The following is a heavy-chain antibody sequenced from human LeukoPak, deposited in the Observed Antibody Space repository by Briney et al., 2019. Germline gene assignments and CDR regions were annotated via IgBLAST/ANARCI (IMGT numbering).Heavy chain of an antibody. CDR2: INHSGST. CDR1: GGSFSGYY. V-gene: IGHV4-34*01. J-gene: IGHJ4*02. Sequence: SETLSLTCAVYGGSFSGYYWSWIRQPPGKGLEWIGEINHSGSTNYNPSLKSRVTISVDTSKNQFSLKLSSVTAADTAVYYCAGAPYCSSTSCYRSFDYWGQGTLVTVSS. D-gene: IGHD2-2*02. CDR3: AGAPYCSSTSCYRSFDY.